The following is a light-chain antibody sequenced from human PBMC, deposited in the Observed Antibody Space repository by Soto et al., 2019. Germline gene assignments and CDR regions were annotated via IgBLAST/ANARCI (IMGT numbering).Light chain of an antibody. CDR2: GAS. CDR3: QQYSNWPLT. Sequence: EIVVTQSRFILSVSPLERCTLSCRASQSVSSSYLAWYQQKPGQAPRLLIFGASTRAAGIPARFSGSGSGTEFTLTISSLQSEDFAVYYCQQYSNWPLTFGGGTKVDIK. V-gene: IGKV3-15*01. CDR1: QSVSSSY. J-gene: IGKJ4*01.